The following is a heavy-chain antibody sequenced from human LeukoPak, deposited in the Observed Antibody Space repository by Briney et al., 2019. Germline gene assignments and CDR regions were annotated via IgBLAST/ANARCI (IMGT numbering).Heavy chain of an antibody. Sequence: GGSLRLSCAASKFTFSRYGMYWVRQAPGKGLEWVALISYDGSSKDYADSVKGRFTIYRDNSKNTLYLQMNTLRAEDTAVYYCAKLGEAYCGGDCYSLDYWGQGTLVIVSS. CDR3: AKLGEAYCGGDCYSLDY. D-gene: IGHD2-21*02. J-gene: IGHJ4*02. CDR2: ISYDGSSK. V-gene: IGHV3-30*18. CDR1: KFTFSRYG.